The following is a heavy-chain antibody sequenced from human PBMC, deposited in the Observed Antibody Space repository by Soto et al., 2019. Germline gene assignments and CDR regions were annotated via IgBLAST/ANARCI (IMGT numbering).Heavy chain of an antibody. CDR1: GFTFSSYA. V-gene: IGHV3-23*01. J-gene: IGHJ4*02. D-gene: IGHD3-3*01. Sequence: GGSLRLSCAASGFTFSSYAMSWVRQAPGKGLEWVSAISGSGGSTYYADSVKGRFTISRDNSKNTLYLQMNSLRAEDTAVYYCATQGIRFLEWLYYLDYWGQGTLVTVSS. CDR2: ISGSGGST. CDR3: ATQGIRFLEWLYYLDY.